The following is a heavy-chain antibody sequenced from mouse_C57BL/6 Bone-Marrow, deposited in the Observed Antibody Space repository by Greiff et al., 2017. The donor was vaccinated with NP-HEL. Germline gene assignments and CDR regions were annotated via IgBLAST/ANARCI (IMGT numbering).Heavy chain of an antibody. CDR2: IDPEDGET. Sequence: VQLQESGAELVKPGASVKLSCTASGFNIKDYYMHWVKQRTEQGLEWIGRIDPEDGETKYAPKFQGKATITADTSSNTAYLQLSSLTSQDTAPYYCAFFSGIISWYFDVWGTGTTVTVSS. CDR3: AFFSGIISWYFDV. V-gene: IGHV14-2*01. CDR1: GFNIKDYY. D-gene: IGHD1-1*01. J-gene: IGHJ1*03.